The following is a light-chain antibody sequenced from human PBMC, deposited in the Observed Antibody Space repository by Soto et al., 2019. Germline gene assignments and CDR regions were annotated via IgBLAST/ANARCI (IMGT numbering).Light chain of an antibody. V-gene: IGKV1-9*01. Sequence: DLPLTQSPSFLSASVGDRVTITCRASQGINSFLAWFQQKPGRAPKLLIYAASTLQSGVPSRFSGSGSGTEFTLTISSLQPEDFATYYCQQLNSYPFTFGPGTKLEIK. CDR1: QGINSF. CDR2: AAS. CDR3: QQLNSYPFT. J-gene: IGKJ2*01.